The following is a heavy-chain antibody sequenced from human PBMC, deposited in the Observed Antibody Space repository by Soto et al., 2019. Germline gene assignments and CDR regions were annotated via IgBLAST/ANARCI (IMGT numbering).Heavy chain of an antibody. CDR2: IYYSGST. CDR1: GGSISSDY. V-gene: IGHV4-59*01. CDR3: ARVGGVAARTFSY. J-gene: IGHJ4*02. D-gene: IGHD6-6*01. Sequence: SETLSLTCTVSGGSISSDYWSWVGQPPGKGLEWIGYIYYSGSTNYNPSLESRVTIALDPSKNKFSLKLRSLTTADTAVYFCARVGGVAARTFSYWGQGTLVTVSS.